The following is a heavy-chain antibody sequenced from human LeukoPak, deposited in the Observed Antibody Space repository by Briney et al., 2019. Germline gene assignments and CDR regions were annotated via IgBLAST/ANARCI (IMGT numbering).Heavy chain of an antibody. Sequence: SETLSLTCAVYGGSFSGYYWSWIRQPPGKGLEWIGEINHSGSTNYNPSLKSRVTISVDTSKNQFSLKLSSVTAADTAVYYCARDKGQLELLDDYYYYYGMDVWGQGTTVTVSS. CDR1: GGSFSGYY. D-gene: IGHD1-7*01. J-gene: IGHJ6*02. V-gene: IGHV4-34*01. CDR2: INHSGST. CDR3: ARDKGQLELLDDYYYYYGMDV.